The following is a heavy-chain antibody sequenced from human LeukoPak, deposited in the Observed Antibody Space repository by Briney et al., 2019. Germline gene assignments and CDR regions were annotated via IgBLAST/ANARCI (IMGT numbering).Heavy chain of an antibody. Sequence: SETLSLTCTVSSGSISSYYWSWIRQPPGKGLEWIGYIYYSGSTNYNPSLKSRVTISVDTSKNQFSLKLSSVTAADTAVYYCARESMAAAGIFDYWGQGTLVTVSS. D-gene: IGHD6-13*01. J-gene: IGHJ4*02. CDR3: ARESMAAAGIFDY. V-gene: IGHV4-59*01. CDR2: IYYSGST. CDR1: SGSISSYY.